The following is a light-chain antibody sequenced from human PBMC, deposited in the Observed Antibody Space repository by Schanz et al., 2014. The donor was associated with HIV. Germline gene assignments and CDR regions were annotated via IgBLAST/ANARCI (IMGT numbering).Light chain of an antibody. J-gene: IGLJ3*02. CDR1: SADVGGYDY. CDR2: DVN. Sequence: QSALTQPPSASGSPGQSVTISCTGTSADVGGYDYVSWYQQHPGKAPKLMIYDVNKRPSGVPDRFSGSKSGNTASLTVSGRQAEDDADYYCSSHAGSSPYWVFGGGTKLTVL. V-gene: IGLV2-8*01. CDR3: SSHAGSSPYWV.